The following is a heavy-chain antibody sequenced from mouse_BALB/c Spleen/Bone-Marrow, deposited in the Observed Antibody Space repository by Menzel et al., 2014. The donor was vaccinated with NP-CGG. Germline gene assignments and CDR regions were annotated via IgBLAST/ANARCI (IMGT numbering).Heavy chain of an antibody. Sequence: VQLQQSGPELVKPGASVKMSCKASGYTFTSYYIHWVKQRPGQGLEWIGWIYPGDGSTKYNEKSKGKTTLTADKSSSTAYMLLSSLTSEDSAIYFCARRQLGLFYAMDYWGQGTSVTVSS. CDR2: IYPGDGST. J-gene: IGHJ4*01. D-gene: IGHD3-2*01. CDR1: GYTFTSYY. V-gene: IGHV1S56*01. CDR3: ARRQLGLFYAMDY.